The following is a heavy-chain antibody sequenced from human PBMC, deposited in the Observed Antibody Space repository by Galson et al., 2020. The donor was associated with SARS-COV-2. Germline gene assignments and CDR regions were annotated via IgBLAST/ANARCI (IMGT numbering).Heavy chain of an antibody. Sequence: GGSLRLSCEVSEFTFSTNGMNWVRQAPGKGLEWVAFISRNGDKVYYADSVKGRLTISRDNPQNTVSLHMNNLRVEDTAVYYCVRDNVLQYLEWSGSYFYYYLDVWGKGTTVTVSS. J-gene: IGHJ6*03. CDR3: VRDNVLQYLEWSGSYFYYYLDV. D-gene: IGHD3-3*01. CDR1: EFTFSTNG. V-gene: IGHV3-23*01. CDR2: ISRNGDKV.